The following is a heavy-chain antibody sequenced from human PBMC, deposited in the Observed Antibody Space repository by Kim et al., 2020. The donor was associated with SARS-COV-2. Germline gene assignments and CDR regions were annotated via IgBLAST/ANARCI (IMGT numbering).Heavy chain of an antibody. V-gene: IGHV1-24*01. CDR1: GYTLTELS. CDR2: FDPEDGET. CDR3: VTAPVRGVINWFDP. Sequence: ASVKVSCKVSGYTLTELSMHWVRQAPGKGLEWMGGFDPEDGETIYAQKFQGRVTMTEDTSTDTAYMELSSLRSEDTAVYYCVTAPVRGVINWFDPWGQGTLVTVSS. J-gene: IGHJ5*02. D-gene: IGHD3-10*01.